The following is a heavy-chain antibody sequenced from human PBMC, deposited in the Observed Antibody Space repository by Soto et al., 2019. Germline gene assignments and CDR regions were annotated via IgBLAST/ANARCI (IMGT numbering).Heavy chain of an antibody. CDR3: ARAPLTYSSGWFFDY. J-gene: IGHJ4*02. CDR2: INPNSGGT. D-gene: IGHD6-19*01. Sequence: ASVKVSCKASGYTFTGYYMHWVRQAPGQGLEWMGWINPNSGGTNYAQKFQGWVTMTRDTSISTAYMELSRLRSDDTAVYYCARAPLTYSSGWFFDYSGQGTLVTVSS. CDR1: GYTFTGYY. V-gene: IGHV1-2*04.